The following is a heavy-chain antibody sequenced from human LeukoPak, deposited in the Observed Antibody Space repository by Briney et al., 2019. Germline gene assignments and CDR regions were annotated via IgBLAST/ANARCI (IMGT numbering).Heavy chain of an antibody. CDR1: GGSISSGSYY. CDR3: ARYGSSSLRAGYYYYMDV. J-gene: IGHJ6*03. D-gene: IGHD6-6*01. CDR2: IYTSGST. Sequence: PSETLSLTYTVSGGSISSGSYYWSWIRQPAGKGLEWIGRIYTSGSTNYNPSLKSRVTISVDTSKNQFSLKLSSVTAADTAVYYCARYGSSSLRAGYYYYMDVWGKGTTVTVSS. V-gene: IGHV4-61*02.